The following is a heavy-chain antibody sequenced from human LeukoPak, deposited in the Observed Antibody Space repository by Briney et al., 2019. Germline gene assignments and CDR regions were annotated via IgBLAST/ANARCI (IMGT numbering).Heavy chain of an antibody. D-gene: IGHD5-24*01. Sequence: SVKVSCKASGGTFSSYAISWGRQAPGQGLEWMGGIIAIFGTTNYAQKFQGRVTITTDESTSTAYMELSSLRSEDTAVYYCARDRTRRDGYNFGAFDIWGQGTMVTVSS. CDR3: ARDRTRRDGYNFGAFDI. CDR1: GGTFSSYA. CDR2: IIAIFGTT. V-gene: IGHV1-69*05. J-gene: IGHJ3*02.